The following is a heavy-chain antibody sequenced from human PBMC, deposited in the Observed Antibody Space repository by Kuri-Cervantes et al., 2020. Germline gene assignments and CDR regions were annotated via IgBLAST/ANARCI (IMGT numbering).Heavy chain of an antibody. J-gene: IGHJ4*02. D-gene: IGHD3/OR15-3a*01. V-gene: IGHV3-9*01. Sequence: GGSLRLSCAASGFTFDDYAMHWVRQAPGKGLEWVSGISWNSGSIGYADSVKGRFTISRGNAKNSLYLQMNSLRSEDTAVYYCAREGDWGRGSNPFDYWGQGTLVTVSS. CDR1: GFTFDDYA. CDR2: ISWNSGSI. CDR3: AREGDWGRGSNPFDY.